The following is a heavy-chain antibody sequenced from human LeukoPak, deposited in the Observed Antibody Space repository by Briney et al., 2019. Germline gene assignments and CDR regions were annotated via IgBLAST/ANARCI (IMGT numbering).Heavy chain of an antibody. D-gene: IGHD6-19*01. V-gene: IGHV3-7*01. CDR2: IKQDGSEK. J-gene: IGHJ4*02. CDR3: ARDQGIAGAGTLWDY. Sequence: GGSLRLSCAASGFTFSSYWMSWVRQAPGKGLEWVANIKQDGSEKYYVDSVKGRFTISRDNAKNSLYLQMNSLRAEDTAVYYCARDQGIAGAGTLWDYWGQGTLVTVSS. CDR1: GFTFSSYW.